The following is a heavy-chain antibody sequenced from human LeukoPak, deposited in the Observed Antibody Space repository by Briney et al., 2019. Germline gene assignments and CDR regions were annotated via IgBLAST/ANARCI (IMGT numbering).Heavy chain of an antibody. Sequence: GASVKVSCKASGYIFTSYAMNWVRQAPGQGLEWMGWINTNTGNPTYAQGFTGRFVFSLDTSVSTAYLQISSLKAEDTAVYYCAREERGGYDYTADFDYWGQGTLVTVSS. CDR3: AREERGGYDYTADFDY. D-gene: IGHD5-12*01. V-gene: IGHV7-4-1*02. J-gene: IGHJ4*02. CDR2: INTNTGNP. CDR1: GYIFTSYA.